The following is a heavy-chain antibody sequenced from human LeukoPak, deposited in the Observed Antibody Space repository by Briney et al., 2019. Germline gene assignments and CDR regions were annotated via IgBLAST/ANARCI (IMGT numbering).Heavy chain of an antibody. CDR3: ASRGTYYYDSSGYSLLY. CDR2: IIPILGIA. V-gene: IGHV1-69*04. CDR1: GGTFSSYA. J-gene: IGHJ4*02. D-gene: IGHD3-22*01. Sequence: SVKVSCMASGGTFSSYAISWVRQAPGQGLEWMGRIIPILGIANYAQKFQGRVTITADKSTSTAYMELSSLRPEDTAVYYCASRGTYYYDSSGYSLLYWGQGTLVTVSS.